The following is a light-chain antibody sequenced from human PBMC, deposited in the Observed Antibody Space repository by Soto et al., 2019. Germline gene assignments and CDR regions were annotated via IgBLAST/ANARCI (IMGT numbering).Light chain of an antibody. CDR2: AAS. Sequence: DIQMTRWASALISAVGDTFTITGHLSQSIRIYLNWYQQKPGKAPELLIVAASSLQSGVPSRFSGSGSGTDLTITIRRLQPEDFATYPCQQSGDTPPWTFGQGTKVDI. J-gene: IGKJ1*01. CDR3: QQSGDTPPWT. CDR1: QSIRIY. V-gene: IGKV1-39*01.